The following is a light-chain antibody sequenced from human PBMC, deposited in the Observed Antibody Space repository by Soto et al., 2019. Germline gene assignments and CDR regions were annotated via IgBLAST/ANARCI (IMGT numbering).Light chain of an antibody. CDR3: QQYGSSPIT. Sequence: DIGLTKYKGTLSLSPGERATLSCRASQSVSSSYLAWYQQKPGQAPRLLIHGASSRATGIPDRISGSGSGTDFTLTISRLEPEDFAVYYCQQYGSSPITFGQGTRPAIK. CDR1: QSVSSSY. CDR2: GAS. V-gene: IGKV3-20*01. J-gene: IGKJ5*01.